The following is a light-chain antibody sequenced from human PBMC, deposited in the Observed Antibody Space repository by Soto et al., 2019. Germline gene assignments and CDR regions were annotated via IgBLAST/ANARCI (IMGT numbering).Light chain of an antibody. J-gene: IGLJ1*01. CDR2: EGS. V-gene: IGLV2-23*01. CDR3: CSFAGTGTYV. Sequence: QSALTQPASVSGSPGQSITIPCTGTSSDVGSYNLVSWYQQHPGKAPKLIIYEGSKRPSGVSNRFSGSKSGNTASLTISGLQAEDEADYYCCSFAGTGTYVFAPGTKVTVL. CDR1: SSDVGSYNL.